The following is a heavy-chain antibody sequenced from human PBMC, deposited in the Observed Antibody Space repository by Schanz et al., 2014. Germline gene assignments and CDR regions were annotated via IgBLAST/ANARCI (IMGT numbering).Heavy chain of an antibody. J-gene: IGHJ4*02. CDR3: ARPPHDSSGYYPFDY. Sequence: EVQLLESGGGLVQPGGSLRLSCAASGFTFSSYAMSWVRQAPGKGLEWVSAISGSGGSTYYADSVKGRFTISRDNSKNTLYLQMKSLRAEDTAVYYCARPPHDSSGYYPFDYWGQGTLVTDPS. D-gene: IGHD3-22*01. CDR2: ISGSGGST. V-gene: IGHV3-23*01. CDR1: GFTFSSYA.